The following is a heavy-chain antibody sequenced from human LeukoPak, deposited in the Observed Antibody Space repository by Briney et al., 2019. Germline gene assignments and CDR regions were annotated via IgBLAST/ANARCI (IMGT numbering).Heavy chain of an antibody. CDR1: GGSISSYY. J-gene: IGHJ4*02. V-gene: IGHV4-59*01. CDR2: IYYSGST. Sequence: SETLSLTCTVSGGSISSYYWSWIRQPPGKGLEWIGYIYYSGSTNYNPSLKSRVTISVDTSKNQFSPKLSSVTAADTAVYYCARGADDFWSGYYLPSYYFDYWGQGTLVTVSS. CDR3: ARGADDFWSGYYLPSYYFDY. D-gene: IGHD3-3*01.